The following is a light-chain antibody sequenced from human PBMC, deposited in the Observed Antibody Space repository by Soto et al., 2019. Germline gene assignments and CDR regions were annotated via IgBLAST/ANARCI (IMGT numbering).Light chain of an antibody. CDR1: SGSVSTSYY. CDR3: VLYMGSGMAV. J-gene: IGLJ3*02. V-gene: IGLV8-61*01. Sequence: QTVVTQEPSFSVSPGRTVTLTCGLSSGSVSTSYYPSWYQQTPGQPPRTLIYSTNTRSSAVPDRFSGFILGNKAALTISGAQADDESDYYCVLYMGSGMAVFCGGTKLTVL. CDR2: STN.